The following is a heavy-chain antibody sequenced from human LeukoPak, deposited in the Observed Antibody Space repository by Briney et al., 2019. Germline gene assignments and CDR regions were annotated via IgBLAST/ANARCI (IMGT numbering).Heavy chain of an antibody. J-gene: IGHJ1*01. Sequence: GGSLRLSCAASGFTFSSYAMSWVRQAPGKGLEWVSAISGNGGSTYYADSVKGRFTISRDNSKNTLYLQMNSLRAEDTAVYYCAKVIAAAGTSAGYFQHWGQGTLVTVSS. CDR2: ISGNGGST. CDR3: AKVIAAAGTSAGYFQH. V-gene: IGHV3-23*01. CDR1: GFTFSSYA. D-gene: IGHD6-13*01.